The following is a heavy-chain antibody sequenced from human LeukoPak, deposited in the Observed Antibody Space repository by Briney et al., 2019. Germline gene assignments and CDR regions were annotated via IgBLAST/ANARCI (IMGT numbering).Heavy chain of an antibody. Sequence: SETLSLTCTVAVGSISSYYWSWIRQPAGKGLEWIGRIYTSGSTNYNPSLKSRVTMSVDTSKNQFSLKLSSVTAADTAVYYCASSPLGSSWAYLNYWGQGTLVTVSS. D-gene: IGHD6-13*01. CDR3: ASSPLGSSWAYLNY. V-gene: IGHV4-4*07. CDR2: IYTSGST. CDR1: VGSISSYY. J-gene: IGHJ4*02.